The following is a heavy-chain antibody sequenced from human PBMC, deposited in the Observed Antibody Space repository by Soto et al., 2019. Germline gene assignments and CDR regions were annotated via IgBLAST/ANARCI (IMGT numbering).Heavy chain of an antibody. CDR3: ARGIDVVVVAATEEFDY. Sequence: QVQLVQSGAEVKKPGASVKVSCKASGYTFTSYDINWVRQATGQGLEWMGWMNPNSGNTGYAQKFQGRVTMTKNTSTSTAYMELSSLRSDDNAVYYCARGIDVVVVAATEEFDYWAREPRSPPPQ. D-gene: IGHD2-15*01. CDR1: GYTFTSYD. CDR2: MNPNSGNT. V-gene: IGHV1-8*01. J-gene: IGHJ4*02.